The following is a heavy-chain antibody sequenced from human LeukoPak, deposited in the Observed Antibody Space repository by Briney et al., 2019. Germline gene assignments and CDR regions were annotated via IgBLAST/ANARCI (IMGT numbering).Heavy chain of an antibody. D-gene: IGHD3-22*01. CDR1: GFTFSDHA. J-gene: IGHJ6*03. V-gene: IGHV3-23*01. Sequence: GGSLRLSSAASGFTFSDHAMTWVRQPPGKGLEGVSAISGGGHSTYYADSVRGRFTISRDNSQATLSLRINSLTAEDTAFYFCARDAWGYYDSSGYSFGSQYYMDVWGRGTTVTVSS. CDR3: ARDAWGYYDSSGYSFGSQYYMDV. CDR2: ISGGGHST.